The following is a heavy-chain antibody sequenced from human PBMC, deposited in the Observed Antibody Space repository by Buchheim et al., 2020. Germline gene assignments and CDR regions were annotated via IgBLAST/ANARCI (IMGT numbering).Heavy chain of an antibody. CDR3: AILGSGVGFGP. CDR2: INAFCVDI. Sequence: EAQLVESGGGLVQPGGSLRLSCAASGFTFSDYGVTWVRQAPGKGLECISYINAFCVDIFYADSVKGRFSISSDNDKKSLYLQMNSLRDDDTALYYCAILGSGVGFGPWGQGTL. J-gene: IGHJ5*02. V-gene: IGHV3-48*02. CDR1: GFTFSDYG. D-gene: IGHD7-27*01.